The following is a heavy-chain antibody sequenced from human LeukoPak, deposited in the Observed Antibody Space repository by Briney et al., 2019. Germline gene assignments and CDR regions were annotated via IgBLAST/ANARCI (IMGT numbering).Heavy chain of an antibody. J-gene: IGHJ4*02. Sequence: GESPKVSCKGSGYRFTSYWIGWVRQMPGKGLEWMGIIYPRDSDTRYSPSFQGQVTISADKSISTAYLQWSSLKASDTAIYYCARAYPIDYWGQGTLVTVSS. CDR1: GYRFTSYW. CDR2: IYPRDSDT. V-gene: IGHV5-51*01. CDR3: ARAYPIDY.